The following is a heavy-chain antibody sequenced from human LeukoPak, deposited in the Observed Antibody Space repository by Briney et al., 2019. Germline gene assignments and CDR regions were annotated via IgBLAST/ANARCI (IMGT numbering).Heavy chain of an antibody. J-gene: IGHJ4*02. D-gene: IGHD5-24*01. CDR2: IFYSGST. V-gene: IGHV4-59*11. Sequence: SETLSLTCTVSGAPITTHYWNWIRQPPGKGLEWIGYIFYSGSTNYNPSLKSRVTMSVDTSKSQFSLKLSSVTPADTAVYYCARGNGYNHYWGQGTLVTVTS. CDR3: ARGNGYNHY. CDR1: GAPITTHY.